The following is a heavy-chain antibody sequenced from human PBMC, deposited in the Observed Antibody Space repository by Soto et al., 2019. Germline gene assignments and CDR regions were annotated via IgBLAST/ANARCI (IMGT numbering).Heavy chain of an antibody. CDR2: ISYDGSNK. V-gene: IGHV3-30*18. CDR1: GFTFSSYG. D-gene: IGHD2-15*01. CDR3: AKQAVAAIDY. Sequence: SLRLSCAASGFTFSSYGMHWVRQAPGKGLEWVAVISYDGSNKYYADSVKGRFTISRDNSKNTLYLQMNSLRAEDTAVYYCAKQAVAAIDYWGQGTLVTVSS. J-gene: IGHJ4*02.